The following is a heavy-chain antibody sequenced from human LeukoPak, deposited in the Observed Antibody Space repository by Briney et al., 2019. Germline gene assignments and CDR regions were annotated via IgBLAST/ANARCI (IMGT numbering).Heavy chain of an antibody. J-gene: IGHJ3*02. V-gene: IGHV3-48*03. D-gene: IGHD3-10*01. CDR2: ISSSGSTI. CDR3: AREYYYGSGSYSRAFYI. CDR1: GFTFSSYE. Sequence: GGSLRLSCAASGFTFSSYEMNWVRQAPGKGLEWVSYISSSGSTIYYADSVEGRFTISRDNGKTSLYLKMNSLRAEDTTVYYCAREYYYGSGSYSRAFYIWGQGTMVTVSS.